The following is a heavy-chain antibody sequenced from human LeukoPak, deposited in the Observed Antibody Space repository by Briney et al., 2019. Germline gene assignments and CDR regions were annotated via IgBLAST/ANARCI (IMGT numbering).Heavy chain of an antibody. CDR3: ARIRTRNFDI. CDR1: GGSISSSNYY. CDR2: IYYSGST. J-gene: IGHJ3*02. Sequence: TSETLSLTCTVSGGSISSSNYYWGWIRQPPGKGLEWIGSIYYSGSTYYNPSLKSRVTISVDTSKNQFSLKLSSVTAADTAVYYCARIRTRNFDIWGQGTMVTVSS. V-gene: IGHV4-39*01.